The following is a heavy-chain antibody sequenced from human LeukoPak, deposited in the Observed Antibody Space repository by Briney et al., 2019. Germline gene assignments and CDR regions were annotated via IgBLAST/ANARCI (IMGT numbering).Heavy chain of an antibody. CDR2: HYYNGNT. CDR1: GGSISSYY. D-gene: IGHD1-26*01. J-gene: IGHJ5*02. Sequence: SETLSLTCTASGGSISSYYWSWIRQPPGKGLEWIGSHYYNGNTYYSPSLKSRVTISVDTSKSQFSLTLTSVTAADTAVYFCGRAPSSWGQGILVTVSS. CDR3: GRAPSS. V-gene: IGHV4-59*05.